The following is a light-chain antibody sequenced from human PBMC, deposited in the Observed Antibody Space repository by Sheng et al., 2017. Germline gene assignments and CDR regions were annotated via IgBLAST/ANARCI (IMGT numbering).Light chain of an antibody. J-gene: IGKJ5*01. Sequence: ETVMTQSPATLSVSPGERATLSCRASQSDSSNLAWYQQKPGQSPRLLIYGASTRATGIPARFTGGGSGTEFTLTISSLQSEDFAVYYCQQYNDWPITFGQGTRLEIK. CDR1: QSDSSN. V-gene: IGKV3-15*01. CDR3: QQYNDWPIT. CDR2: GAS.